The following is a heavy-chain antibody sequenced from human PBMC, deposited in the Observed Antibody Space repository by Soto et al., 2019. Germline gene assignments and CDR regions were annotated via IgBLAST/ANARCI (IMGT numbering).Heavy chain of an antibody. Sequence: PGGSLRLSCAASGFTFISYGMHWVRQAPGQGLEWLAVISYDGSNKYYADSVKGRFTITRDNSKNTLYLQMNSLRAEDTAVYYCAKDRGNCSSTSCSDAADYWGQGTLVTVSS. CDR1: GFTFISYG. CDR2: ISYDGSNK. V-gene: IGHV3-30*18. D-gene: IGHD2-2*01. CDR3: AKDRGNCSSTSCSDAADY. J-gene: IGHJ4*02.